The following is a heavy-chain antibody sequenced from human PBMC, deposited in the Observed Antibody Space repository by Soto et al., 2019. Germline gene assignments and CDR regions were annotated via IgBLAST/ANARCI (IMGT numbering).Heavy chain of an antibody. J-gene: IGHJ5*02. CDR3: ARHRSDFWFDP. V-gene: IGHV4-39*01. Sequence: VSGGSISSSSYFLGWIRQPPGKGLEWIGSIYYSGSTYYNPSLKSRVTVSVDTSKNQFSLKLSSVTAADTAVYYCARHRSDFWFDPWGQGTLVTVSS. CDR1: GGSISSSSYF. D-gene: IGHD2-15*01. CDR2: IYYSGST.